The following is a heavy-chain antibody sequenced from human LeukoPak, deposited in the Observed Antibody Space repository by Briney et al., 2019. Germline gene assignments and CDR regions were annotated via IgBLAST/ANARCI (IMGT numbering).Heavy chain of an antibody. J-gene: IGHJ4*02. CDR3: AKDWSYGGNSWKYFGS. D-gene: IGHD4-23*01. CDR2: ISWRSDSV. Sequence: QPGGSLRLSCAASGFTFDDYAMHWVRQAPGKGLEWVSGISWRSDSVDYAESVKGRFTISRDSAKNSLYLQMNSLRADDTALYYCAKDWSYGGNSWKYFGSWGQGILVTVSS. V-gene: IGHV3-9*01. CDR1: GFTFDDYA.